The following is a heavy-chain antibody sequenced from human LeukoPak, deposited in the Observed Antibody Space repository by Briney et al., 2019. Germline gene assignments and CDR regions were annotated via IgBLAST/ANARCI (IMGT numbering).Heavy chain of an antibody. Sequence: GASVKVSCKASGYTFTGYYMHWVRQAPGQGLEWMGRINPNSGGTNYAQKFQGRVTMTRDTSISTAYMELSRLRSDDTAVYYCARGFSWYYDSSGAWGQGTQVTVSS. V-gene: IGHV1-2*06. CDR1: GYTFTGYY. J-gene: IGHJ4*02. CDR2: INPNSGGT. D-gene: IGHD3-22*01. CDR3: ARGFSWYYDSSGA.